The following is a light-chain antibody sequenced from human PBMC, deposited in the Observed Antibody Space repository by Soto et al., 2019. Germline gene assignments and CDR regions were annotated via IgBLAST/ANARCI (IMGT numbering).Light chain of an antibody. Sequence: QSALTQPASVSGSPGQSITISCTGTSSDVGRYKLVSWYQQHPGKAPKLMIYEDIERPSGVSNRFSASKSGNTASLTISGLQSEVEVDYCCCSYAGGTSVVFGGGTKVTVL. CDR1: SSDVGRYKL. V-gene: IGLV2-23*01. CDR2: EDI. CDR3: CSYAGGTSVV. J-gene: IGLJ2*01.